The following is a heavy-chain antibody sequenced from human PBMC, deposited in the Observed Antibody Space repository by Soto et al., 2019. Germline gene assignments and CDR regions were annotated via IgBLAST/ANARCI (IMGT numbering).Heavy chain of an antibody. D-gene: IGHD3-3*01. J-gene: IGHJ4*02. Sequence: QVQLQESGPGLVKPSGTLSLTCAVSGGSISSSNWWSWVRQPPGKGLEWIGEVYHSGSTHYNPSRMSRVAISVATSTNQFSLHLTSVTAEDTAVYYCVGLDGVAAGDVDNWGQGTLVTVSS. V-gene: IGHV4-4*02. CDR2: VYHSGST. CDR1: GGSISSSNW. CDR3: VGLDGVAAGDVDN.